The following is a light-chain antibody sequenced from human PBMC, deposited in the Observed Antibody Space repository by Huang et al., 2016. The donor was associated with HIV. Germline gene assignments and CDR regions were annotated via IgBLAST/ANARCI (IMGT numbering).Light chain of an antibody. CDR3: QQYNDWPPIT. J-gene: IGKJ5*01. CDR1: QSISSK. CDR2: SAS. V-gene: IGKV3-15*01. Sequence: EIVMTQSPATLSVSPGERATLSCRASQSISSKLAWYQQKLGQAPRLLIYSASTRATGIPARFSGSGSGTEFTLSISSLQAEDFAVYYCQQYNDWPPITFGQGTRLEIK.